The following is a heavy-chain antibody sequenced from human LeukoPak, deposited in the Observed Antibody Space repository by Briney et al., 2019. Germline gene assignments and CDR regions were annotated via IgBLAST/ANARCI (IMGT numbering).Heavy chain of an antibody. J-gene: IGHJ4*02. Sequence: SGTLSLTCAVSGGSISSSNWWSWVRQPPGKGLEWIGEIYHSGSTNYNPSLKSRVTISVDKSKNQFSLKLSSVTAADMAVYYCARGIAVAGIEAGDYFDYWGQGTLVTVSS. V-gene: IGHV4-4*02. CDR1: GGSISSSNW. D-gene: IGHD6-19*01. CDR3: ARGIAVAGIEAGDYFDY. CDR2: IYHSGST.